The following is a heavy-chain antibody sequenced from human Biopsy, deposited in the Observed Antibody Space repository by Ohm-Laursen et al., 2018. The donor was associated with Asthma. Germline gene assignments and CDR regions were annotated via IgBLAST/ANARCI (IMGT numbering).Heavy chain of an antibody. CDR2: IYYSGST. CDR3: ARTTYGDDGFDP. J-gene: IGHJ5*02. CDR1: GGSLSSGPYY. V-gene: IGHV4-31*11. Sequence: SQTLSLTCAVSGGSLSSGPYYWSWIRQHPVKGLEWIGYIYYSGSTYYNPSLKSRVSISLDTSKNQFSLSLTSVTAADTAVYYCARTTYGDDGFDPWGQGTLVTVSS. D-gene: IGHD4-17*01.